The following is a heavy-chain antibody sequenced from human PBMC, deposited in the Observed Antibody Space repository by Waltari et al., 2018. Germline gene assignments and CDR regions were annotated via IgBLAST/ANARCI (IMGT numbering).Heavy chain of an antibody. V-gene: IGHV4-4*02. CDR2: IHGSGRT. D-gene: IGHD2-15*01. Sequence: QVKLQESGPGLVKPSGTLSLTCAVSGESVTNSYWWSWVRQSPGRGRGWIGQIHGSGRTNYNPSLESRVTGSLDTSNNHFSLRVTSATAADTAVYFCARDRGRGLYLESWGQGTLVTVSP. CDR3: ARDRGRGLYLES. J-gene: IGHJ4*02. CDR1: GESVTNSYW.